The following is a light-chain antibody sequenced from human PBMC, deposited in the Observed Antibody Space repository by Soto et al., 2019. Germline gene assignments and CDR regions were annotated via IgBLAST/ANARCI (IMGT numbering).Light chain of an antibody. Sequence: IVLTQSPVFLSITPGQPASISCKSSQSLLHSAGNTYLYWYLQRPGQPPHLLIYQVSKRFSGVPDRFSGSGSGTDFTLSIRRVESEDIGIYYCMQSTQLPWTFGQGTKV. CDR2: QVS. CDR1: QSLLHSAGNTY. V-gene: IGKV2D-29*01. CDR3: MQSTQLPWT. J-gene: IGKJ1*01.